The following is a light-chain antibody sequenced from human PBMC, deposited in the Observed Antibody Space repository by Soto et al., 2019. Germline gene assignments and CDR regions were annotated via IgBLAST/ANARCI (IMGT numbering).Light chain of an antibody. V-gene: IGLV2-8*01. CDR3: SSFASSNTVI. CDR1: SSDVGGYNY. CDR2: EVN. J-gene: IGLJ2*01. Sequence: QSALTQPPSASGSPGQSVTISCTGSSSDVGGYNYVSWYQQFPDKAPQIIIYEVNKRPSGVPDRFSGFKSGNTASLTVSGLQAEDEADDYCSSFASSNTVIFGGGTKVTVL.